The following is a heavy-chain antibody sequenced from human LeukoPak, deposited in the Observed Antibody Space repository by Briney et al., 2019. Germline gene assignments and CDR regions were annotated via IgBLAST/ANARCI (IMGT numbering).Heavy chain of an antibody. Sequence: PGGSLRLSCAASGFTVSSNYMSWVRQAPGKGLEWVSVIYSGGSTYYADSVRGRFTISRDNSKNTLYLQMNSLRAEDTAVYYCARHRSSWLIDYWGRGTLVTVSS. CDR1: GFTVSSNY. D-gene: IGHD6-6*01. V-gene: IGHV3-66*04. J-gene: IGHJ4*02. CDR3: ARHRSSWLIDY. CDR2: IYSGGST.